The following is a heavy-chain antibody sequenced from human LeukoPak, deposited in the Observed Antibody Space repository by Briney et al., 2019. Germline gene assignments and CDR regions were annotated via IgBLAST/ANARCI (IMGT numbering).Heavy chain of an antibody. CDR1: GFTFSGYP. CDR3: ARDGSGYYFDY. CDR2: ISYDGSNK. Sequence: GKSLRLSCAASGFTFSGYPIHWVRQAPGKGLEWVAVISYDGSNKYYADSVKGRFTISRDNSKNTLYLQMNSLRAEDTAVYYCARDGSGYYFDYWGQGTLVTVSS. V-gene: IGHV3-30-3*01. D-gene: IGHD1-26*01. J-gene: IGHJ4*02.